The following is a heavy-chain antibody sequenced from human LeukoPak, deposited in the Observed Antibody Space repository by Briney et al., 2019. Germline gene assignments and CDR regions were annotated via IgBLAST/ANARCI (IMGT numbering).Heavy chain of an antibody. V-gene: IGHV1-24*01. CDR1: GYTLTELS. D-gene: IGHD3-10*01. CDR2: FDPEDGET. CDR3: ARDQRDVLLWFGELLPFDY. Sequence: ASVKVSCKVSGYTLTELSMHWVRQAPGKGLEWMGGFDPEDGETIYAQKLQGRVTMTTDTSTSTAYMELRSLRSDDTAVYYCARDQRDVLLWFGELLPFDYWGQGTLVTVSS. J-gene: IGHJ4*02.